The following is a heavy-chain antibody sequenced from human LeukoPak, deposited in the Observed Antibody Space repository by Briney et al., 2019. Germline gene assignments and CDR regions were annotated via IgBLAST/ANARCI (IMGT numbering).Heavy chain of an antibody. V-gene: IGHV4-4*07. D-gene: IGHD6-19*01. CDR3: ARDPSYSSGYDAFDI. CDR2: IYTSGST. J-gene: IGHJ3*02. CDR1: GGSISNKY. Sequence: PSDTLSLTCTVSGGSISNKYWSWIRQPAGKGLEWIGRIYTSGSTNYNPSLKSRVTMSVDTSKNQFSLKLSSVTAADTAVYYCARDPSYSSGYDAFDIWGQGTMVTVSS.